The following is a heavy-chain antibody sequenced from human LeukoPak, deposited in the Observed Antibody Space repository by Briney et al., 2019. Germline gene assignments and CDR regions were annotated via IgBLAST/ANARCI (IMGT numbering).Heavy chain of an antibody. CDR2: INTNTGNP. CDR3: ARRVAYCGGDCYSPRYYFDY. Sequence: ASVKVSCKASGYTFTSYAMNWVRQAPGQGLEWMGWINTNTGNPTCAQGFTGRFVFSLDTSVSTAYLQISSLKAEDTAVYYCARRVAYCGGDCYSPRYYFDYWGQGTLVTVSS. D-gene: IGHD2-21*02. J-gene: IGHJ4*02. CDR1: GYTFTSYA. V-gene: IGHV7-4-1*02.